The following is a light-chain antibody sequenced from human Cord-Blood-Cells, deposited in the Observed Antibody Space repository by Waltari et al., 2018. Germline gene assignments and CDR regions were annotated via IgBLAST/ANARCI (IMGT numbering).Light chain of an antibody. V-gene: IGKV3-11*01. CDR1: QSVSSY. CDR3: QQRSNWPM. J-gene: IGKJ1*01. Sequence: IVLTQPPLTLSFSPGDRATLSCRASQSVSSYLAWYQQKPGQAPRLLIYDASNRATGIPARFSGSGSGTDFTLTISSLEPEDFAVYYCQQRSNWPMFGQGTKVEIK. CDR2: DAS.